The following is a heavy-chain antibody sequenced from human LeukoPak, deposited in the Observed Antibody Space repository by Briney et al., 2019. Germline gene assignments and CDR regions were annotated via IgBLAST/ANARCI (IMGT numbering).Heavy chain of an antibody. CDR3: ARDLGEYYDSSGYYDLDY. CDR2: INPNSGGT. J-gene: IGHJ4*02. CDR1: GYTFTGYY. Sequence: ASVKVSCKASGYTFTGYYMHWVRQAPGQGLEWMGWINPNSGGTNYAQKFQGRVTTTRDTSISTAYMELSRLRSDDTAVYYCARDLGEYYDSSGYYDLDYWGQGTLVTVSS. V-gene: IGHV1-2*02. D-gene: IGHD3-22*01.